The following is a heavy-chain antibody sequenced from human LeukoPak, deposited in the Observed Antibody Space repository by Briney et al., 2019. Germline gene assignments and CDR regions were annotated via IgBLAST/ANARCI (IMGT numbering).Heavy chain of an antibody. CDR1: GGSFSGYY. V-gene: IGHV4-34*01. D-gene: IGHD2-15*01. CDR2: INHSGST. Sequence: PSETLSLTCAVYGGSFSGYYWSWIRQPPGKGLEWMGEINHSGSTNYNPSLKSRVTISVDTSKNQFSLKLSSVTAADTAVYYCARGGEYCSGGSCYAPPDYWGQGTLVTVSS. CDR3: ARGGEYCSGGSCYAPPDY. J-gene: IGHJ4*02.